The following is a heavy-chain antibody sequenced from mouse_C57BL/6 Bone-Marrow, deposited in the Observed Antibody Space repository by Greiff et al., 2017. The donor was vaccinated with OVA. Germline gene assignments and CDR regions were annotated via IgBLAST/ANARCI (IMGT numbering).Heavy chain of an antibody. V-gene: IGHV7-4*01. CDR1: GFTFTDYY. J-gene: IGHJ4*01. D-gene: IGHD1-1*01. CDR2: IRNKANGYTT. Sequence: EVMLVESGGGLVQPGASLRLSCAASGFTFTDYYMSWVRQPPGKAPEWLALIRNKANGYTTEYTASVKGRFTISRDNSQNILYLQMNTLRAEDSATYYCVKSYYYGRRDYAMDYWGQGTSVTVSS. CDR3: VKSYYYGRRDYAMDY.